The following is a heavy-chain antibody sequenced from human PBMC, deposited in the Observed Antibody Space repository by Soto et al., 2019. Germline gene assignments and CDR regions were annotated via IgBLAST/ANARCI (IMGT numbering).Heavy chain of an antibody. Sequence: AGSLRLSCAASGVTFSSYSMNWALKDPGKGLEWVSYISSSSSTIYYADSVKGRFTISRDNAKNSLYLQMNSLRAEDTAVYYCARDPQWLGWDYLDYWGQGTLVTAPQ. CDR3: ARDPQWLGWDYLDY. D-gene: IGHD6-19*01. J-gene: IGHJ4*02. V-gene: IGHV3-48*01. CDR1: GVTFSSYS. CDR2: ISSSSSTI.